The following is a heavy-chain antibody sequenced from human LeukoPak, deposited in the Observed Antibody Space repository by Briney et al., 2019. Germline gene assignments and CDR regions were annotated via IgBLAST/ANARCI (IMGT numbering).Heavy chain of an antibody. V-gene: IGHV3-21*04. D-gene: IGHD3-3*01. CDR1: GFTFSSYS. J-gene: IGHJ3*02. Sequence: GGSLRLSCAASGFTFSSYSMNWVRQAPGKGLEWVSSISSSSSYIYYADSVKGRFTISRDNSKNTLYLQMNSLRAEDTAVYYCAKDNRAPGITIFGVVIIGAFDIWGQGTMVTVSS. CDR2: ISSSSSYI. CDR3: AKDNRAPGITIFGVVIIGAFDI.